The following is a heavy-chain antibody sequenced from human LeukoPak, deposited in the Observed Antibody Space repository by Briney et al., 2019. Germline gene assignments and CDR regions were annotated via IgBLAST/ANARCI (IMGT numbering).Heavy chain of an antibody. CDR1: GFTFSSYW. J-gene: IGHJ4*02. CDR3: ARGEYYYDGGY. CDR2: IKRDGSEK. V-gene: IGHV3-7*04. Sequence: GGSLRLSCAASGFTFSSYWMSWVRQAPGKGREWVANIKRDGSEKYFVDSVKGRFTISRDNAKNSLYLQMKSLRAEDTAVYYCARGEYYYDGGYWGQGTLVTVSS. D-gene: IGHD3-22*01.